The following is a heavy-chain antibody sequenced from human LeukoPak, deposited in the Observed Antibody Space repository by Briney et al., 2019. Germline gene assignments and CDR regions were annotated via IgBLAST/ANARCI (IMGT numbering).Heavy chain of an antibody. J-gene: IGHJ5*02. Sequence: SETLSLTCAVYGGSFSGYYWSWIRQPPGKGLEWIGEINHSGSTNYNPSLKSRVTISVDTSKNQFSLKLSFVTAADTAVYYCARGRSYYDSSGYYYGRDWFDPWGQGTLVTVSS. CDR1: GGSFSGYY. D-gene: IGHD3-22*01. CDR2: INHSGST. V-gene: IGHV4-34*01. CDR3: ARGRSYYDSSGYYYGRDWFDP.